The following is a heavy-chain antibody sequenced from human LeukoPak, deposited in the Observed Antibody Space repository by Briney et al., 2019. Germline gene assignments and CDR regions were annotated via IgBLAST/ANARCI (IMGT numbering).Heavy chain of an antibody. CDR2: INPSGGST. CDR3: ARETHFDSGPYDY. Sequence: GASVKVSCKASGYTFTSYYMHWVRQAPGQGLEWMAIINPSGGSTSYAQKFQGRVTMTRDPSTSTVYMYLSSLRSEDTAVYYCARETHFDSGPYDYWGQGTLVTVSS. D-gene: IGHD3-10*01. CDR1: GYTFTSYY. J-gene: IGHJ4*02. V-gene: IGHV1-46*01.